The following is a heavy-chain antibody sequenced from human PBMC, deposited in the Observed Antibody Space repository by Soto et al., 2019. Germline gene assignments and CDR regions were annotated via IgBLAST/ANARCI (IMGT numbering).Heavy chain of an antibody. J-gene: IGHJ6*02. D-gene: IGHD1-1*01. CDR1: GFTFSGYG. CDR2: ISYDGNNK. CDR3: AKGGRGTYYYYYGMDV. Sequence: GGSLRLSCAASGFTFSGYGMHWVRQAPGKGLEWVAVISYDGNNKYYADSVKGRFTISRDNSKNTLYLQMNSLRAEDTTVYYCAKGGRGTYYYYYGMDVWGQGTTVTVSS. V-gene: IGHV3-30*18.